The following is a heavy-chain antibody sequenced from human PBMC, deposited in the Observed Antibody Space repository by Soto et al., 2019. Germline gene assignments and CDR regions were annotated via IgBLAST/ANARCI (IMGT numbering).Heavy chain of an antibody. CDR1: GGSFSGYY. Sequence: PSETRSLTCAVYGGSFSGYYWSWIRRPPGKGLEWIGEINHSGSTNYNPSLKSRVTISVDTSKNQFSLKLSSVTAADTAVYYCARDQWVYAFGYWGQGTLVTVSS. CDR2: INHSGST. V-gene: IGHV4-34*01. D-gene: IGHD2-8*01. J-gene: IGHJ4*02. CDR3: ARDQWVYAFGY.